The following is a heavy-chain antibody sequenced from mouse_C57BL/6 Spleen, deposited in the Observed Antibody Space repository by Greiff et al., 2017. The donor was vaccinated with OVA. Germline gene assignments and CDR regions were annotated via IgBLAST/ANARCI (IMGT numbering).Heavy chain of an antibody. CDR1: GYSFTGYF. Sequence: VQLKESGPELVKPGDSVKISCKASGYSFTGYFMYWVMQSHGKSLVWIGRITPYNGDTFYNQKFKGKATLTVDKSSSTAHMELRSLTSEDSAVYYCARKETPYYSNYGGYAMDYWGQGTSVTVSS. CDR2: ITPYNGDT. V-gene: IGHV1-20*01. D-gene: IGHD2-5*01. J-gene: IGHJ4*01. CDR3: ARKETPYYSNYGGYAMDY.